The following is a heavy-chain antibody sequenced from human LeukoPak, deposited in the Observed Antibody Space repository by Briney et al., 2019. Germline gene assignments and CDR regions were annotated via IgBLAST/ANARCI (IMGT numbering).Heavy chain of an antibody. J-gene: IGHJ4*02. Sequence: GGSLRLSCAASGFTFSYCAMHWVRQAPGKGLEGVALISYDGINKYYADSVKGRFTISRDNSKNTLYRQMNSLGAEDTAVYYCAKEVSRISFFDYWGQGALITVSS. D-gene: IGHD2-15*01. CDR3: AKEVSRISFFDY. CDR2: ISYDGINK. CDR1: GFTFSYCA. V-gene: IGHV3-30*18.